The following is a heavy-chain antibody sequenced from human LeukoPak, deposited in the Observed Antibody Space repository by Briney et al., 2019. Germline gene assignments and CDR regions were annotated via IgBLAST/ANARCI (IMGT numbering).Heavy chain of an antibody. J-gene: IGHJ4*02. D-gene: IGHD2-15*01. V-gene: IGHV3-7*01. CDR2: IKQDGSEK. CDR3: ARVRGSGARAFDY. CDR1: GFTFSSYW. Sequence: GGSLRLSCAAPGFTFSSYWMSWVRQAPGKGLEWVANIKQDGSEKYYVDSVKGRFTISRDNAKNSLYLQMNSLRAEDTAVYYCARVRGSGARAFDYWGQGTLVTVSS.